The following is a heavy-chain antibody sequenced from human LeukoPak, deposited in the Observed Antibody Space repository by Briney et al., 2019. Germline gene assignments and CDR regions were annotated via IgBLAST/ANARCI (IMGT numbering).Heavy chain of an antibody. D-gene: IGHD1-26*01. CDR2: ISGSGGST. Sequence: GGSLRLSCAASGFTFSSYGMSWVRQAPGKGLEWVSAISGSGGSTYHADSVKGRFTISRDNAKNSLYLQMNSLRVEDTAVYYCASDTTARYYYYYMDVWGKGTTVTVSS. J-gene: IGHJ6*03. CDR1: GFTFSSYG. V-gene: IGHV3-23*01. CDR3: ASDTTARYYYYYMDV.